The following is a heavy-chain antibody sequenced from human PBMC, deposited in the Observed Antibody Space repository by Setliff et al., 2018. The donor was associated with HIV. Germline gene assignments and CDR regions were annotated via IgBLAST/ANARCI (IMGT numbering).Heavy chain of an antibody. V-gene: IGHV4-39*01. CDR1: GDSITSNSYY. CDR3: ARHVPDHDFWSGSPAHYFYYYMDV. D-gene: IGHD3-3*01. J-gene: IGHJ6*03. Sequence: NPSETLSLTCSVSGDSITSNSYYWGWIRQSPGKGLEWIGAINYSGATYYNPSLKSRLTISVDTSKSQLFLRVSSLTAADTAVYYCARHVPDHDFWSGSPAHYFYYYMDVWGKGTTVTVSS. CDR2: INYSGAT.